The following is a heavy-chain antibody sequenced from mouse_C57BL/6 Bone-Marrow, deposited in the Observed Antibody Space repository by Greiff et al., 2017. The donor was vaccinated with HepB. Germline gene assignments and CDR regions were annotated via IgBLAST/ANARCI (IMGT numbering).Heavy chain of an antibody. J-gene: IGHJ2*01. CDR1: GFNIKDDY. Sequence: VQLKQSGAELVRPGASVKLSCTASGFNIKDDYMHWVKQRPEQGLEWIGWIDPENGDTEYASKFQGKATITADTSSNTAYLQLSSLTSEDTAVYYCTTEGFYYGSSYWGQGTTLTVSS. D-gene: IGHD1-1*01. V-gene: IGHV14-4*01. CDR2: IDPENGDT. CDR3: TTEGFYYGSSY.